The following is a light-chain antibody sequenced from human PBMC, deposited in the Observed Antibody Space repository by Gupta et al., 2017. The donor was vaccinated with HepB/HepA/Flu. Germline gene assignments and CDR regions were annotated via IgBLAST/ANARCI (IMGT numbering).Light chain of an antibody. CDR1: SSDVGSYNF. CDR3: YSYAGSTTYV. J-gene: IGLJ1*01. CDR2: EVN. Sequence: SALTQPASVSGSPGQSITISCTGTSSDVGSYNFVSWYQQHPGKAPKLMIYEVNKRPSGVSNRFSGSKSGNTASLTVSGRQTEDEADYYCYSYAGSTTYVFGTGTKVTVL. V-gene: IGLV2-23*02.